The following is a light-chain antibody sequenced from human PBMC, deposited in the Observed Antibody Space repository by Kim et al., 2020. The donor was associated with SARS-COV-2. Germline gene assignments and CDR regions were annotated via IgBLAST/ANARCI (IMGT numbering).Light chain of an antibody. J-gene: IGLJ1*01. CDR3: QTWGTDTPYV. V-gene: IGLV4-69*01. CDR2: VKSDGSH. Sequence: AWHQQQPDRGPRYLVKVKSDGSHIKGDGIPDRFSGSRSGAERFLTISGLQSEDEADYYCQTWGTDTPYVFGSGTKVTVL.